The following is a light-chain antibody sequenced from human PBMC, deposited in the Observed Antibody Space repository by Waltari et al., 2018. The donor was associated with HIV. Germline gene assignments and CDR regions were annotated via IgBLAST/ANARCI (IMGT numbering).Light chain of an antibody. J-gene: IGLJ3*02. CDR2: LNSDGSH. CDR3: QTWGTGILV. Sequence: QLVLTQSPSASASLGASVKPTCPLSRGHSSYAIAWHEPQPEKGPRYLMKLNSDGSHSKGDGIPDRFSGSSSGAERYLTISSLQSEDEADYYCQTWGTGILVFGGGTNLTVL. CDR1: RGHSSYA. V-gene: IGLV4-69*01.